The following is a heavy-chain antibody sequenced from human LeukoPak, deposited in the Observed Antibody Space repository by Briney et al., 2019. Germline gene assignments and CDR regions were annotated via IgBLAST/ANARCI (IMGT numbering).Heavy chain of an antibody. Sequence: GGSLRLSCAASGFTFSSYSMNWVRQAPGKGLEWVSFISSSTSYISYGDSVKGRFTISRDNAKSSLWLQMNSLRAEDMAVYYCARATNGRFDIWGQGTMVTVSS. CDR1: GFTFSSYS. CDR3: ARATNGRFDI. J-gene: IGHJ3*02. D-gene: IGHD2-8*01. V-gene: IGHV3-21*01. CDR2: ISSSTSYI.